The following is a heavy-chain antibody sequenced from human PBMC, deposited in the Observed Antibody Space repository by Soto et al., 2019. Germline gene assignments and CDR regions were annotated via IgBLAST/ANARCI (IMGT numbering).Heavy chain of an antibody. V-gene: IGHV1-69*13. Sequence: SVKVSCKASGGTFSSYAISWVRQAPGQGLEWMGGIIPIFGTANYAQKFQGRVTITAAESTSTAYMELSSLRSEDTAVYYCARDGPYSSSWMNWFDPWGQGTLVTVSS. J-gene: IGHJ5*02. CDR2: IIPIFGTA. CDR1: GGTFSSYA. D-gene: IGHD6-13*01. CDR3: ARDGPYSSSWMNWFDP.